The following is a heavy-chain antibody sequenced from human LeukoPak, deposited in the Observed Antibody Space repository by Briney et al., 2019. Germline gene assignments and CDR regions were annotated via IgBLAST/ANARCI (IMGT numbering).Heavy chain of an antibody. CDR2: FNPEDGET. CDR1: GYTLTELG. CDR3: ATDRVRLGLGIPVPGREIGALEM. J-gene: IGHJ3*02. D-gene: IGHD6-19*01. V-gene: IGHV1-24*01. Sequence: ASVKVSCKVSGYTLTELGMHWVRQTPGRGLEWMGGFNPEDGETVYAETFQDRVTMTEDTSTDTAYMGLSSLRSADTAVYYCATDRVRLGLGIPVPGREIGALEMWGQGTMVTASS.